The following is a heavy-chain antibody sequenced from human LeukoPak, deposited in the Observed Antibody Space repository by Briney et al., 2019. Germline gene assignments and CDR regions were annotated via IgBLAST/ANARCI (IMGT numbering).Heavy chain of an antibody. CDR1: GYSISSGYY. Sequence: SETLSLTCAVSGYSISSGYYWGWIRPPPGKGLEWIGSIYHSGSTHYNPSLKSRVTISVDTSKNQFSLKLSSVTAADTAVYYCARLSGSYYVNVNAFDIWGQGTMVTVSS. CDR2: IYHSGST. V-gene: IGHV4-38-2*01. D-gene: IGHD1-26*01. CDR3: ARLSGSYYVNVNAFDI. J-gene: IGHJ3*02.